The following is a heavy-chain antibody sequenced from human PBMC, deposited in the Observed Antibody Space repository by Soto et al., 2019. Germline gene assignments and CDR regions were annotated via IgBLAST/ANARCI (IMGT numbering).Heavy chain of an antibody. CDR2: ISSSSYI. D-gene: IGHD2-2*02. CDR1: GFTFSSYS. J-gene: IGHJ6*02. CDR3: ARDLSVVVPDAILRSPGMDV. V-gene: IGHV3-21*01. Sequence: PGGSLRLSCAASGFTFSSYSMNWVRQAPGKGLEWVSSISSSSYIYYADSVKGRFTISRDNAKNSLYLQMNSLRAEDTAVYYCARDLSVVVPDAILRSPGMDVWGQGTTVTVSS.